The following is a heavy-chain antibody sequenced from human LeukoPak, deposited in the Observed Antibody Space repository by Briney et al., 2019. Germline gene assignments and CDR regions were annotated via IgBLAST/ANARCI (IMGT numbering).Heavy chain of an antibody. D-gene: IGHD2-8*01. CDR2: ISAYNGNT. CDR3: ARGNLRDCTNGVCYPAHFDY. J-gene: IGHJ4*02. CDR1: GYTFTSYG. Sequence: ASVKVSCKASGYTFTSYGISWVRRAPGQGREWMGWISAYNGNTNYAQKLQGRVTMTTDTSTSTAYMELRSLRSDDTAVYYCARGNLRDCTNGVCYPAHFDYWGQGTLVTVSS. V-gene: IGHV1-18*01.